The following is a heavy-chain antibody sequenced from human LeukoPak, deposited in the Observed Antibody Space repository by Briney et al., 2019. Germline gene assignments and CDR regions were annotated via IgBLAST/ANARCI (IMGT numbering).Heavy chain of an antibody. CDR2: ISYDGSNK. CDR3: ARDLRIDGSGSARPLDY. Sequence: GGSLRLSCAASGFTFSSYGMHWVRRAPGKGLEWVAVISYDGSNKYYADSVKGRFTISRDNAKNSLYLQMNSLRAEDTAVYYCARDLRIDGSGSARPLDYWGQGTLVTVSS. CDR1: GFTFSSYG. J-gene: IGHJ4*02. D-gene: IGHD3-10*01. V-gene: IGHV3-30*03.